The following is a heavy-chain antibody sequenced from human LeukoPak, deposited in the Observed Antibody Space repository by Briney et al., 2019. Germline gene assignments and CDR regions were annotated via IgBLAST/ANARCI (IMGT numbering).Heavy chain of an antibody. CDR2: IYTSGST. D-gene: IGHD2-2*01. CDR3: ARAGYQPSKTTYYYYGMDV. V-gene: IGHV4-4*07. Sequence: PSETLSLTCTVSGGSISSYYWSWIRQPAGKGLEWIGRIYTSGSTNYNPSPKSRVTMSVDTSKNQFSLKLSSVTAADTAVYYCARAGYQPSKTTYYYYGMDVWGQGTTVTVSS. J-gene: IGHJ6*02. CDR1: GGSISSYY.